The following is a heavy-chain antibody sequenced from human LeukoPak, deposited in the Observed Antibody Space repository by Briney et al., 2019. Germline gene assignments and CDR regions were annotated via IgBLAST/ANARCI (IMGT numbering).Heavy chain of an antibody. CDR3: ARAVPIELRHYYYYGMDV. CDR1: GFTFSSHV. D-gene: IGHD2/OR15-2a*01. Sequence: GGSLRLSCAASGFTFSSHVMNWVRQAPGKGLEWVSTITGTGDRTFYTDSVKGRFTISRENAKNSLYLQMNSLRAGDTAVYYCARAVPIELRHYYYYGMDVWGQGTTVTVSS. V-gene: IGHV3-23*01. CDR2: ITGTGDRT. J-gene: IGHJ6*02.